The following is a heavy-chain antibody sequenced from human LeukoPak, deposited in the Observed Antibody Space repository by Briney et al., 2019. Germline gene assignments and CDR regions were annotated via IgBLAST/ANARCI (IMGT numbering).Heavy chain of an antibody. Sequence: PGGSLRLSSAASGFTFSTYAMSRVRQAPGKGLEWVSTISDSGANTYYADSVRGRFTISRDNSKNTLYLQKNSLRADDTAIYYCAKSMTLQWRGFFDLWGRGTHVTVSS. CDR3: AKSMTLQWRGFFDL. CDR1: GFTFSTYA. J-gene: IGHJ2*01. D-gene: IGHD6-19*01. V-gene: IGHV3-23*01. CDR2: ISDSGANT.